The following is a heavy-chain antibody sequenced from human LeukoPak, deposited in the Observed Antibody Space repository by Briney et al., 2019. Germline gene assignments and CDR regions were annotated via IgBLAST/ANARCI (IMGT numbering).Heavy chain of an antibody. V-gene: IGHV4-34*01. D-gene: IGHD3-10*01. J-gene: IGHJ4*02. CDR1: GGSFSDYY. CDR2: INHSGST. CDR3: ARHFYGSGSYYIDY. Sequence: PSETLSLTCAVYGGSFSDYYWNWIRQPPGKGPEWIGEINHSGSTNYNPSLKSRVTISVDTSKNQFSLKLSSVTAADTAVYYCARHFYGSGSYYIDYWGQGTLVTVSS.